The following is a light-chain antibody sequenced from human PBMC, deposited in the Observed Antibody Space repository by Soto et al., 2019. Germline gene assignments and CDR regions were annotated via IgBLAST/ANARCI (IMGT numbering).Light chain of an antibody. CDR2: EVS. CDR1: NSDIGGFPY. CDR3: SSYTSSSLLVV. Sequence: QSALTQPASVSGSPGQSITISCTGTNSDIGGFPYVSWYQQHPGKAPKLMIYEVSNRPSGVSNRFSGSKSGNTASLTISGLQAEDEADYYCSSYTSSSLLVVFGGGTQLTVL. J-gene: IGLJ2*01. V-gene: IGLV2-14*01.